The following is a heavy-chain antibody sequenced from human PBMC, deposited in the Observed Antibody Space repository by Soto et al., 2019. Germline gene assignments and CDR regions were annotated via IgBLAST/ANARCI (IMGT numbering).Heavy chain of an antibody. Sequence: HVLLVQSGPEVRKPGASVNVSCMASGDSFSKFGINWVRQAPGQGLEWMGWISGYSGQTNYAQKFQGRVTMTRDTSTTTAYMELRTLRSDDTDVYFCASDHSGPDWGQGTLVTVSS. J-gene: IGHJ4*02. V-gene: IGHV1-18*01. CDR1: GDSFSKFG. CDR2: ISGYSGQT. CDR3: ASDHSGPD. D-gene: IGHD6-25*01.